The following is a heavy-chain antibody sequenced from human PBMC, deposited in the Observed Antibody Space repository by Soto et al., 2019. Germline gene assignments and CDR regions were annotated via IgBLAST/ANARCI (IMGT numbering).Heavy chain of an antibody. CDR3: ARDRLRYNWNDFPYYYYGMDV. V-gene: IGHV3-30-3*01. D-gene: IGHD1-1*01. J-gene: IGHJ6*02. CDR2: ISYDGSNK. Sequence: QVQLVESGGGVVQPGRSLRLFCAASGFTFSSYAMHWVRQAPGKGLEWVAVISYDGSNKYYADSVKGRFTISRDNSKNTLYLQMNGLRAEDTAVYYCARDRLRYNWNDFPYYYYGMDVWGQGTTVTVSS. CDR1: GFTFSSYA.